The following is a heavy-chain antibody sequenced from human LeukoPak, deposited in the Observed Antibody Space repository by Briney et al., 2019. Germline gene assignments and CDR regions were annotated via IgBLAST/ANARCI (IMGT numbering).Heavy chain of an antibody. CDR2: ISGSGGST. CDR3: AKRGLRYFDWLPDY. V-gene: IGHV3-23*01. Sequence: GGSLRRSCAASGFTFSSYAMSWVRQAPGKGLEWVSAISGSGGSTYYADSVKGRFTISRDNSKNTLYLQMNSLRAEDTAVHYCAKRGLRYFDWLPDYWGQGTLVTVS. D-gene: IGHD3-9*01. CDR1: GFTFSSYA. J-gene: IGHJ4*02.